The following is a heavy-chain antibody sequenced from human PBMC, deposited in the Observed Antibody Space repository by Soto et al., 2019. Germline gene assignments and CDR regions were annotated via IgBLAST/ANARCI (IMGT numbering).Heavy chain of an antibody. J-gene: IGHJ4*02. CDR1: GGSISGSY. Sequence: TLSLTCSVSGGSISGSYWSWIRQSPGKGLEWLGYVYYTGSTNYSPSLRSRVSISVDTSKNEFSLRLSSVAAADTAVYFCARSVAVPGAHIDYWGQGTQVTVSS. CDR2: VYYTGST. V-gene: IGHV4-59*01. CDR3: ARSVAVPGAHIDY. D-gene: IGHD6-19*01.